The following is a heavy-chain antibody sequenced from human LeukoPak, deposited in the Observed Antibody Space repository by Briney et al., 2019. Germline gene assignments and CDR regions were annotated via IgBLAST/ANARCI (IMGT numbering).Heavy chain of an antibody. CDR2: INIDGSST. V-gene: IGHV3-74*01. D-gene: IGHD3-22*01. J-gene: IGHJ4*02. CDR1: GFTFSRYW. CDR3: AKASHYYDSSGYLDY. Sequence: GGSLRLSCAASGFTFSRYWMHWVRQAPGKGLVWVSRINIDGSSTSYADSVKGRFTISRDNAKNTLYLQMNSLRAEGTALYYCAKASHYYDSSGYLDYWGQGTLVTVSS.